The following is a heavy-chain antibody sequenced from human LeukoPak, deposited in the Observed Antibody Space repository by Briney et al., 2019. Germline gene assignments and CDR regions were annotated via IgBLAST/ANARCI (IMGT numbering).Heavy chain of an antibody. CDR2: IYYSGST. CDR1: GGSISSSSYY. CDR3: ASAVVTAIPGGWFDP. V-gene: IGHV4-39*01. D-gene: IGHD2-21*02. Sequence: PSETLSLTCTVSGGSISSSSYYWGWIRQPPGTGLEWIGSIYYSGSTYYNPSLKSRVTISVDTSKNQFSLKLSSVTAADTAVYYCASAVVTAIPGGWFDPWGQGTLVTVSS. J-gene: IGHJ5*02.